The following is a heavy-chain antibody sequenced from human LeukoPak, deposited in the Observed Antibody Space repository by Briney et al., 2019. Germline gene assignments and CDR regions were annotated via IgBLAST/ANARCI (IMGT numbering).Heavy chain of an antibody. CDR3: ARDRLQLNFHYYGMDV. CDR1: GGSISSYY. Sequence: SETLSLTCTVSGGSISSYYWSWIRQPPGKGLEWIGYIYYSGSTNYNPSLKSRVTISVDTSKNQFPLELSSVTAADTAVYYCARDRLQLNFHYYGMDVWGQGTTVTVSS. CDR2: IYYSGST. D-gene: IGHD5-24*01. J-gene: IGHJ6*02. V-gene: IGHV4-59*01.